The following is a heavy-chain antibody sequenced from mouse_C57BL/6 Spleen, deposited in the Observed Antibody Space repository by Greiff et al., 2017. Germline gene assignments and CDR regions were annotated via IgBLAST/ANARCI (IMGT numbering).Heavy chain of an antibody. D-gene: IGHD2-4*01. Sequence: QVQLKESGAELVKPGASVKISCKASGYAFSSYWMNWVKQRPGKGLEWIGQIYPGDGDTNYNGKFKGKATLTADKSSSTAYMQLSSLTSEDSAVYFGARDYDVGYAMDYWGQGNSVTVSS. CDR3: ARDYDVGYAMDY. V-gene: IGHV1-80*01. J-gene: IGHJ4*01. CDR2: IYPGDGDT. CDR1: GYAFSSYW.